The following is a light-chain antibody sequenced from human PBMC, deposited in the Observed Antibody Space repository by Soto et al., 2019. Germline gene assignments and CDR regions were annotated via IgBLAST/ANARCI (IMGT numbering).Light chain of an antibody. CDR2: EVT. CDR1: SSDVGGYNY. CDR3: SSHAGINNVV. V-gene: IGLV2-8*01. J-gene: IGLJ3*02. Sequence: QSALTQPPSASGSPGQSVTISCTGTSSDVGGYNYVSWYQQHPGKAPRLMVYEVTKRPSGVPARFSGSKSGNTASLTGSGLQAEDEANYYCSSHAGINNVVFGGGTKVTVL.